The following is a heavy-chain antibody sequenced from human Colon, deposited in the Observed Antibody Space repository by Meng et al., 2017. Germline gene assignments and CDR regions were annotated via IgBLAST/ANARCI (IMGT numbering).Heavy chain of an antibody. CDR1: GYSFTSYW. CDR2: IYPGDSDT. J-gene: IGHJ4*02. CDR3: ARGMDQYCSSTSFPLLY. Sequence: GESLKISCKGSGYSFTSYWIGWVRQMPGKGLEWMGIIYPGDSDTRYSPSFQGQVTISADKSINTAYLQWSSLKASDTAMYYCARGMDQYCSSTSFPLLYWGQGTLVTVSS. D-gene: IGHD2-2*01. V-gene: IGHV5-51*01.